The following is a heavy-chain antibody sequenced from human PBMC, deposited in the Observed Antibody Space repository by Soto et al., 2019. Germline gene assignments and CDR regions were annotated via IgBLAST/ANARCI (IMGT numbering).Heavy chain of an antibody. Sequence: GGSLRLSSAASGFTVSNNYMSWARQAPGQGLEWVSVIYSGGSTYHADSVKGRFTTSRDNSKNTVYLQMNNLRVEDTAVYYCARGNSSGYYPHYHFYALDVWGQGTTVTVSS. J-gene: IGHJ6*02. CDR3: ARGNSSGYYPHYHFYALDV. CDR2: IYSGGST. D-gene: IGHD3-22*01. CDR1: GFTVSNNY. V-gene: IGHV3-53*01.